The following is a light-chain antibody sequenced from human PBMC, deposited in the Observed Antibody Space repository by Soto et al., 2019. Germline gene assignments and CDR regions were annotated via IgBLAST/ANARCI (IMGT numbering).Light chain of an antibody. CDR1: SSNIGSNY. Sequence: QSVLTQPPSASGTPGQRVTISCSGSSSNIGSNYVYWYQQLPGTAPKLLIYRNNQRPSGVPDRFSGSKSGTSASRAISGLRSEDEADYYCAAWDDSLSVVVFGGGTKLT. J-gene: IGLJ2*01. CDR2: RNN. V-gene: IGLV1-47*01. CDR3: AAWDDSLSVVV.